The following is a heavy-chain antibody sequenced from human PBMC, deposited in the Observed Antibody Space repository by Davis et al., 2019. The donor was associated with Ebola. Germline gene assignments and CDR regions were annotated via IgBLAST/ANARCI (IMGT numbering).Heavy chain of an antibody. CDR3: ARSGRYYYDSSGYYLGRNPFDY. Sequence: PGGSLRLSCAASGFTVSSNYMRWVRQAPGKGLEWVSVIYNGGSTYYADSVKGRFTISRDNAKNSLYLQMNSLRDEDTAVYYCARSGRYYYDSSGYYLGRNPFDYWGQGTLVTVSS. V-gene: IGHV3-53*01. J-gene: IGHJ4*02. CDR2: IYNGGST. CDR1: GFTVSSNY. D-gene: IGHD3-22*01.